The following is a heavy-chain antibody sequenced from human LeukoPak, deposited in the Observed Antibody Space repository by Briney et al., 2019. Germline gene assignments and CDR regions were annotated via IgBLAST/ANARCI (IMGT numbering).Heavy chain of an antibody. CDR3: AKGGRGTVTKTTSLDY. CDR2: ISGSGGST. V-gene: IGHV3-23*01. Sequence: PGGSLRLSCAASGFTFSSYAMSWVRQAPGKGLEWVSAISGSGGSTYYADSVKGRFTISRDNSKNTLYLQMNSLRAEDTAVYYCAKGGRGTVTKTTSLDYWGQGTLVTVSS. CDR1: GFTFSSYA. J-gene: IGHJ4*02. D-gene: IGHD4-17*01.